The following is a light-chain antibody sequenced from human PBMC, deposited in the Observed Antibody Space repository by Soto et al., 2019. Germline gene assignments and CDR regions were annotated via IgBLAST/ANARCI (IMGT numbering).Light chain of an antibody. V-gene: IGLV2-14*01. CDR3: SSYTSSSTYV. J-gene: IGLJ1*01. CDR2: DVS. Sequence: QSVLTQPASVSGSPGQSIAISCTGASSDVGGYNYVSWYQQHPGKAPKLMVYDVSNRPSGVSNRFSGYKSGNTASLTISWIQAEDEADYYCSSYTSSSTYVFGTGTKVTVL. CDR1: SSDVGGYNY.